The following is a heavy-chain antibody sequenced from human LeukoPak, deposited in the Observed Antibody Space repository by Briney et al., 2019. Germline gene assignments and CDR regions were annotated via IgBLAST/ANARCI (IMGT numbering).Heavy chain of an antibody. Sequence: SVKVSCKASGGTFSSYAISWVRQAPGQGLEWMGRIIPIFGTANYAQKFQGRVTITTDESTSTAYKELSSLRSEDTAVYYCATSHPGDAAFDIWGQGTMVTVSS. CDR2: IIPIFGTA. CDR1: GGTFSSYA. V-gene: IGHV1-69*05. CDR3: ATSHPGDAAFDI. J-gene: IGHJ3*02. D-gene: IGHD3-10*01.